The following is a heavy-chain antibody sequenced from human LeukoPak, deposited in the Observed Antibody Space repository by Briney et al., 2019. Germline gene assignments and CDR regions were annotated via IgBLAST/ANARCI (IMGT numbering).Heavy chain of an antibody. CDR2: IYYSGST. CDR1: GGSINTGNW. Sequence: SGTLSLTCAVSGGSINTGNWWSWVRQHPGKGLEWIGYIYYSGSTYYNPSLKSRVTISVDTSKNQFSLKLSSVTAADTAVYYCARDYGDYVGYWGQGTLVTVSS. V-gene: IGHV4-31*11. CDR3: ARDYGDYVGY. D-gene: IGHD4-17*01. J-gene: IGHJ4*02.